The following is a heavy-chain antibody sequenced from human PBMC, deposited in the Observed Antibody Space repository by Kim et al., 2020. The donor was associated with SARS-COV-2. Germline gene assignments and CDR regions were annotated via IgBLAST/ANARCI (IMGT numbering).Heavy chain of an antibody. Sequence: SETLSLTCTVSGGSISSGSYYCSWIRQPAGKGLEWIGRIYTSGSTNYNPSLKSRVTISVDTSKNQFSLKLSSVTAADTAVYYCASGGAGPYFDYWGQGTLVTVSS. V-gene: IGHV4-61*02. CDR3: ASGGAGPYFDY. J-gene: IGHJ4*02. CDR2: IYTSGST. D-gene: IGHD3-16*01. CDR1: GGSISSGSYY.